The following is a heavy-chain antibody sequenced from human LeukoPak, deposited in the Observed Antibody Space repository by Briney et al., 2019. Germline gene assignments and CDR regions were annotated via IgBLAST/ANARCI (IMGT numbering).Heavy chain of an antibody. CDR3: AKDKTKERNYYFDY. V-gene: IGHV3-53*05. Sequence: GGSLRLSCAASGFTVSFNYMSWVRQAPGKGLEWVSVIYAGGSTNYADSVKGRFTISRDKSKNSLYLQMNSLRAEDTALYYCAKDKTKERNYYFDYWGQGTLVTVSS. CDR2: IYAGGST. J-gene: IGHJ4*02. D-gene: IGHD1-7*01. CDR1: GFTVSFNY.